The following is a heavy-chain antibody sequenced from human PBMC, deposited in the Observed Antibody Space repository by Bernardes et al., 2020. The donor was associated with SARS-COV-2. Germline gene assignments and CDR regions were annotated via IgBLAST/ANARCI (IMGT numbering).Heavy chain of an antibody. CDR3: ARTPLFFDSTGFYFDY. Sequence: SETLSLTRSVSGDSIKSYYWSWIRQSPGKGLEWIGYIYYTGSTRYNASLKSRVTMSLDTSNNQFSLNLNFVTAADTAVYYCARTPLFFDSTGFYFDYWGRGTLVTVSS. CDR2: IYYTGST. D-gene: IGHD3-22*01. V-gene: IGHV4-59*08. CDR1: GDSIKSYY. J-gene: IGHJ4*02.